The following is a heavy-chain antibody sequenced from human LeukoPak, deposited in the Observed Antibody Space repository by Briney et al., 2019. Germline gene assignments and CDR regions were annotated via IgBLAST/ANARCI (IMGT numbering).Heavy chain of an antibody. D-gene: IGHD5-18*01. Sequence: GESLKISCKGSGYSFTSYWIGWVRQMPGKGLEWMGTIYPGDSDTRYSPSFQGQVTISADKSISTAYLQWSSLKASDTAMYYCARVPYSYGYQGAFDIWGQGTMVTVSS. V-gene: IGHV5-51*01. CDR2: IYPGDSDT. CDR1: GYSFTSYW. J-gene: IGHJ3*02. CDR3: ARVPYSYGYQGAFDI.